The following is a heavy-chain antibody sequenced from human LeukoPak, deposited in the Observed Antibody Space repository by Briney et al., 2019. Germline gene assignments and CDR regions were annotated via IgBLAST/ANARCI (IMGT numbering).Heavy chain of an antibody. Sequence: PGGSLRLSCAASGFTFSSYWMNWARQAPGKGLEWVAVISYDGSNKYYADSVKGRFTISRDNSKNTLYLQMNSLRAEDTAVYYCAKLGSTTDYFDYWGQGTLVTVSS. J-gene: IGHJ4*02. D-gene: IGHD4-17*01. V-gene: IGHV3-30*18. CDR2: ISYDGSNK. CDR1: GFTFSSYW. CDR3: AKLGSTTDYFDY.